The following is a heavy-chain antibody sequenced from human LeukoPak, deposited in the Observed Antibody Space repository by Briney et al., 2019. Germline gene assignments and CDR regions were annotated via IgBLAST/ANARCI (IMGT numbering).Heavy chain of an antibody. CDR2: IYYSGST. D-gene: IGHD5-18*01. Sequence: SETLSLTCAVYGGSFSGYYWSWIRQPPGKGLEWIGYIYYSGSTNYNPSLKSRVTISVDTSKNQFSLKLNSVTAADTAVYYCARDRGDTAMAHPFDYWGQGTLVTVSS. J-gene: IGHJ4*02. CDR1: GGSFSGYY. CDR3: ARDRGDTAMAHPFDY. V-gene: IGHV4-59*01.